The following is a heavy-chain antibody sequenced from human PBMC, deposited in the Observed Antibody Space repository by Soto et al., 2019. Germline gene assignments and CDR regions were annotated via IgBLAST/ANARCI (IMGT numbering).Heavy chain of an antibody. D-gene: IGHD6-19*01. V-gene: IGHV2-5*02. CDR1: GFSLSTTRVG. CDR2: IYWDDDK. CDR3: AHTLVAGLRYYFDY. Sequence: QITLKESGPTLVKPTQTLTLTCTFSGFSLSTTRVGVGWIRQPPGKALEWLALIYWDDDKRYSPFLKSRLTITNDTYNNQVVLTTTNMDTMDTSTYFCAHTLVAGLRYYFDYWGQGTLVTVSS. J-gene: IGHJ4*02.